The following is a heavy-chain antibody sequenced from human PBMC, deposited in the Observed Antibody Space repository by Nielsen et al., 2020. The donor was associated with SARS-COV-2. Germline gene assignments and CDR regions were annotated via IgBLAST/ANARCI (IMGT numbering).Heavy chain of an antibody. V-gene: IGHV3-30-3*01. D-gene: IGHD6-19*01. CDR2: ISYDGSNK. CDR1: GFTFSSYA. J-gene: IGHJ5*02. CDR3: AKGDSSGWLNWFDP. Sequence: GESLKISCAASGFTFSSYAMHWVRQAPGKGLEWVAVISYDGSNKYYADSVKGRFTISRDNSKNTLYLQMNSLRAEDTAVYYCAKGDSSGWLNWFDPWGQGTLVTVSS.